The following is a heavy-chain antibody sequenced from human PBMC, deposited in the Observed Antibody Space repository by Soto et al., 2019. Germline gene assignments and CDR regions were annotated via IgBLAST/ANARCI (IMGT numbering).Heavy chain of an antibody. CDR1: GDSITSDKW. CDR3: ARGLKPSPGPPPPFDF. V-gene: IGHV4-4*02. Sequence: SETLSLTCAVSGDSITSDKWWSWIRQPPGKGLQWIGEIYHSGSSKYNPSLKSRVIISVDKSKNQFSLKVSSVTAADTAVYYCARGLKPSPGPPPPFDFWGQGTLVTVSS. J-gene: IGHJ4*02. CDR2: IYHSGSS.